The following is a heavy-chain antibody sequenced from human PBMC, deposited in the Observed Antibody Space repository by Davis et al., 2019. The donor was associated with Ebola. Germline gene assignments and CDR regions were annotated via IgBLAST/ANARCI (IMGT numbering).Heavy chain of an antibody. D-gene: IGHD5-24*01. Sequence: SETLSLTCAVYGGSFSGYYWSWIRQPPGKGLAWIGEINHSGSTNYNPSLKSRVTISVDKSKNQFSLKLSSVTAADTAVYYCGQRYYYYYGMDVWGQGTTVTVSS. J-gene: IGHJ6*02. V-gene: IGHV4-34*01. CDR3: GQRYYYYYGMDV. CDR2: INHSGST. CDR1: GGSFSGYY.